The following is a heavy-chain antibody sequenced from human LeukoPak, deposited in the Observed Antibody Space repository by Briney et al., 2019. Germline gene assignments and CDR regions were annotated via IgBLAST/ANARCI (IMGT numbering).Heavy chain of an antibody. Sequence: ASVKVSCKASGYTFTSYAMHWVRQAPGQRLEWMGWINAGNGNTKYSQEFQGRVTITRDTSASTAYMELSSLRSDDTAVYYCARVSIVQLERRVGAFDIWGQGTMVTVSS. J-gene: IGHJ3*02. V-gene: IGHV1-3*01. CDR3: ARVSIVQLERRVGAFDI. CDR1: GYTFTSYA. D-gene: IGHD1-1*01. CDR2: INAGNGNT.